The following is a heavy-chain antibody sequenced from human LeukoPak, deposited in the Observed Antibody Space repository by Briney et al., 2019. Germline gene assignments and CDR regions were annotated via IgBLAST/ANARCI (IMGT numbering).Heavy chain of an antibody. CDR1: GFTFSSYA. Sequence: GGSLRLSCAASGFTFSSYAMSWVRQAPGKGLEWVSAISGSGGSTYYADSVKGRFTISRDNSKNTLYLQMNSLRAEDTAVYYCAKGEGGVATISGLWDYWGQGTLVTVSS. D-gene: IGHD5-12*01. J-gene: IGHJ4*02. CDR2: ISGSGGST. CDR3: AKGEGGVATISGLWDY. V-gene: IGHV3-23*01.